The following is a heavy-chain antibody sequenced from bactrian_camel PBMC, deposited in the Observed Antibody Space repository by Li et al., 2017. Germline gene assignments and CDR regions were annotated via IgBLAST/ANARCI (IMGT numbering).Heavy chain of an antibody. V-gene: IGHV3S7*01. CDR1: GFSFSSYG. D-gene: IGHD4*01. CDR2: IHQDGSNT. CDR3: VPTGLEDFGY. J-gene: IGHJ6*01. Sequence: HVQLVESWGGLVQPGGSLRLSCATSGFSFSSYGMSWVRQAPGKGLEWVSGIHQDGSNTYYGDSVKGRFTIPRDNAKNTLYLQLNGLKTEDTAMYYCVPTGLEDFGYWAQGTQVTVS.